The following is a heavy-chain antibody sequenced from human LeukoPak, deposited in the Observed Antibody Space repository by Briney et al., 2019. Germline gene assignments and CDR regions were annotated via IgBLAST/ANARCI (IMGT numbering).Heavy chain of an antibody. V-gene: IGHV3-20*04. Sequence: PGGSLRLSCTASGFIFEDHGMSWVRQAPGKGLEWVSGINWNGDDTGYADSVKGRFTISRDNAKNSLYLQMNSLRAEDTAVYYCARDHHRRLYDSQARDTFDIWGQGTMVTVSS. D-gene: IGHD3-22*01. CDR2: INWNGDDT. CDR1: GFIFEDHG. CDR3: ARDHHRRLYDSQARDTFDI. J-gene: IGHJ3*02.